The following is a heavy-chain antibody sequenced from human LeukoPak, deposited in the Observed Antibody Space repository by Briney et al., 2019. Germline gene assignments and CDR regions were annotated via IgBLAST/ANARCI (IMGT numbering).Heavy chain of an antibody. CDR2: INPNSGGT. CDR1: GYTFTGYY. CDR3: ASRGITGTTWRFDY. J-gene: IGHJ4*02. Sequence: ASVKVSCKASGYTFTGYYMHWVRQAPGQGLEWMGWINPNSGGTNYAQKFQGRVTMTGDTSISTAYMELSRLRSDDTAVYYCASRGITGTTWRFDYWGQGTLVTVSS. V-gene: IGHV1-2*02. D-gene: IGHD1-14*01.